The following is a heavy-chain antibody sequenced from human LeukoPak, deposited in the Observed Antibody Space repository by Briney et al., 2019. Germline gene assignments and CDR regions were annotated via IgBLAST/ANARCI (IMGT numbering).Heavy chain of an antibody. CDR3: ARGGGRYYDFWSGYSDY. V-gene: IGHV4-34*01. CDR2: INHSGST. Sequence: PSETLSLTCAVYGGSFSGYYWSWIRQPPGKGLEWIGEINHSGSTNYNPSLKSRVTISVDTSKNQFSLRPSSVTAADTAVYYCARGGGRYYDFWSGYSDYWGQGTLVTVSS. CDR1: GGSFSGYY. D-gene: IGHD3-3*01. J-gene: IGHJ4*02.